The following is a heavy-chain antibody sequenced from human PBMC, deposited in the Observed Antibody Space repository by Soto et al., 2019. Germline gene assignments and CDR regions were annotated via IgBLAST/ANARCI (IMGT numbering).Heavy chain of an antibody. J-gene: IGHJ5*02. CDR2: IYYSGST. CDR1: GGSISSGGYY. D-gene: IGHD2-2*01. V-gene: IGHV4-31*03. CDR3: ARVLGYCSSTSCYRFAP. Sequence: PSETLSLTCTVSGGSISSGGYYWSWIRQHPGKGLEWIGYIYYSGSTYYNPSLKSRVTISVDTSKNQFSLKLSSVTAADTAVYYCARVLGYCSSTSCYRFAPWGQGTLVTVSS.